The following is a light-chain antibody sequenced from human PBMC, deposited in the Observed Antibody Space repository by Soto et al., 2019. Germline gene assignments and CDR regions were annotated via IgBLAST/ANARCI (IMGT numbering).Light chain of an antibody. CDR3: QTWSTDIRV. CDR2: LNSDGSH. CDR1: SGHNSYA. J-gene: IGLJ3*02. Sequence: QPVLTQPPSVSASLGASVKLTCTLSSGHNSYAIAWHQQQPEKGPRYLMKLNSDGSHSKGDGIPDRFSGSSSGAERYLTISSLQFEDQADYYCQTWSTDIRVFGGGTKVTFL. V-gene: IGLV4-69*01.